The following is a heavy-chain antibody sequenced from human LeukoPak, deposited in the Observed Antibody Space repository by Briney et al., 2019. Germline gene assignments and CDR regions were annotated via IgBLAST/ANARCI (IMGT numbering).Heavy chain of an antibody. D-gene: IGHD2/OR15-2a*01. CDR3: AQKAPFSPSYSQQ. J-gene: IGHJ1*01. V-gene: IGHV4-59*01. CDR2: IYHSGTT. CDR1: GGSITSYY. Sequence: SETLSLTRTVSGGSITSYYWTWIRQLPGKGLEWIGYIYHSGTTNYNPSLKSRVTISVDTSKDQFSLKMSSVTAADTAVYYCAQKAPFSPSYSQQWGQGTLVTVSS.